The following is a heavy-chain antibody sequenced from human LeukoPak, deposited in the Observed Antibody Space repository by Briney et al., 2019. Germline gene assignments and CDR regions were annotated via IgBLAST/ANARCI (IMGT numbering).Heavy chain of an antibody. CDR1: GFTFSSYS. Sequence: GGSLRLSCAASGFTFSSYSMNWVRQAPGKGLGWVSSISSSSSYIYYADSVKGRFTISRDNAKNSLYPQMNSLRAEDTAVYYCARGGMTTVTKGDYWGQGTLVTVSS. D-gene: IGHD4-17*01. CDR2: ISSSSSYI. CDR3: ARGGMTTVTKGDY. V-gene: IGHV3-21*01. J-gene: IGHJ4*02.